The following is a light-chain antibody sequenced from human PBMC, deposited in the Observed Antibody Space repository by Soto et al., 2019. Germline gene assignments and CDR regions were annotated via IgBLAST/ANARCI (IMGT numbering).Light chain of an antibody. Sequence: EIVMTQSPATLSVSPGGRAALSCRASQSVSSNLALYQQKPGQAPRRLIYDASTRATGISARFSGSGSGTEFTLTISSLQAEDFAVYYCQQYNTWPPVTFGGGTKVDIK. V-gene: IGKV3-15*01. CDR1: QSVSSN. CDR3: QQYNTWPPVT. CDR2: DAS. J-gene: IGKJ4*01.